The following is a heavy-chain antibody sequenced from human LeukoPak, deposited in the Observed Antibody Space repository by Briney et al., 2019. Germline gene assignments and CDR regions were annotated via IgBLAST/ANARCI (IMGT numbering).Heavy chain of an antibody. CDR3: ARAPGNYTSPDLFDP. D-gene: IGHD1-7*01. CDR1: GGSISSYY. CDR2: IYYGGST. J-gene: IGHJ5*02. Sequence: PSETLSLTCTVYGGSISSYYWSWIRQPQGKGLEWIGYIYYGGSTTYNPSLKSRVSISVDPSKNQFSLKLSSVTAADTAVYYCARAPGNYTSPDLFDPWGQGTLVTVSS. V-gene: IGHV4-59*01.